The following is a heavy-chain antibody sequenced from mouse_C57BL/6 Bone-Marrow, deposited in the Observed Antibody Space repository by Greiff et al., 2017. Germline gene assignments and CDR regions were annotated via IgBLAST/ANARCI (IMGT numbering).Heavy chain of an antibody. CDR3: ASRSYGNYEFAY. J-gene: IGHJ3*01. Sequence: VHVKQSGAELVKPGASVKLSCTASGFNIKDYYMHWVKQRTEQGLEWIGRIDPEDGETKYAPKFQGKATITADTSSNTAYLQLSSLTSEDTAVYYCASRSYGNYEFAYWGQGTLVTVSA. CDR2: IDPEDGET. CDR1: GFNIKDYY. D-gene: IGHD2-1*01. V-gene: IGHV14-2*01.